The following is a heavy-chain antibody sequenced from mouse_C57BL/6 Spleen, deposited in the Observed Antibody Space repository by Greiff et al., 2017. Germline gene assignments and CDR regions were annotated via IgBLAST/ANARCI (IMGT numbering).Heavy chain of an antibody. CDR2: IDPEDGET. Sequence: VQLQQSGAELVKPGASVKLSCTASGFNIKDYYMHWVKQRTEQGLEWIGRIDPEDGETKYAPKFQAKATITADTSSNTAYLQLSSQTSEDTAVYYCAKRDYYAMDYWGQGTSVTVSS. J-gene: IGHJ4*01. V-gene: IGHV14-2*01. CDR1: GFNIKDYY. CDR3: AKRDYYAMDY.